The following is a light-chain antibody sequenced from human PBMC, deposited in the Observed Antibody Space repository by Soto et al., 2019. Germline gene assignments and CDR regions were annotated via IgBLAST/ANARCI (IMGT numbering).Light chain of an antibody. Sequence: EIVLTQSPGTLSLSPGEGATLSCRASQSVPKNYLGWYKQKTGQAPRLLIYDVSNTATDVPDRFSGSGSETDFTLTISGLEPEDFAVYYCQQYATAPLTFGGGTKLDIK. J-gene: IGKJ4*01. V-gene: IGKV3-20*01. CDR1: QSVPKNY. CDR2: DVS. CDR3: QQYATAPLT.